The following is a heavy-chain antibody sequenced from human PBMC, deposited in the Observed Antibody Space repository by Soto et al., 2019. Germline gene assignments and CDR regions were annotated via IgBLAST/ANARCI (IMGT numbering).Heavy chain of an antibody. Sequence: SQTLSLTCAISGDSVSSNSAAWNWIRQSPSRGLEWLGRTYYRSKWYNDYAVSVKSRITINPDTSKNQFSLQLNSVTPGDTAVYYCARGQWLVLENSWFDPWEQGTLVTVSS. J-gene: IGHJ5*02. CDR3: ARGQWLVLENSWFDP. D-gene: IGHD6-19*01. CDR1: GDSVSSNSAA. V-gene: IGHV6-1*01. CDR2: TYYRSKWYN.